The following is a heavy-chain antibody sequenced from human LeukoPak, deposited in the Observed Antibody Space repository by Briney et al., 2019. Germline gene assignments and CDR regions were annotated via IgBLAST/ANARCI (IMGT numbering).Heavy chain of an antibody. J-gene: IGHJ4*02. CDR3: ARDYTWNSLDY. CDR2: INWNGGST. Sequence: GGSLRLSCAASGFTFDDYGMSWVRQAPGKGLEWVSGINWNGGSTGYADSVKGRFTISRDNAKNSLFLQMNSLRDDDAAVYYCARDYTWNSLDYWGQGTLVTVFS. CDR1: GFTFDDYG. V-gene: IGHV3-20*04. D-gene: IGHD1-20*01.